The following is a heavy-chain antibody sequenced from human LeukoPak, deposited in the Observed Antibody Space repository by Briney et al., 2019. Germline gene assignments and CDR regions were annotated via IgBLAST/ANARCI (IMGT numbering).Heavy chain of an antibody. V-gene: IGHV4-31*03. CDR1: GGSISSGGYY. Sequence: PSETLSLTCTVSGGSISSGGYYWRWIRQHPGKGLEWIGYIYYSGSTYYNPSLKSRVTISVDTPKNQFSLKLSSVTAADTAVYYCARDPKPTGSYYYYGMDVWGQGTTVTVSS. CDR2: IYYSGST. J-gene: IGHJ6*02. CDR3: ARDPKPTGSYYYYGMDV. D-gene: IGHD4-17*01.